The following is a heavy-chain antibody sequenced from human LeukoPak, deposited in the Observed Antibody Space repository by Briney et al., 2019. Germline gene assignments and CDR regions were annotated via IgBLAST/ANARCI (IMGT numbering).Heavy chain of an antibody. V-gene: IGHV4-34*01. CDR1: GGSFSGYY. Sequence: SETLSLTCAAYGGSFSGYYWSWIRQPPGKGLEWIGEINHSGSTNYNPSLKSRVTISVDTSKNQFSLKLSSVTAADTAVYYCARHAYYYGSASYYHAYWGQGTLVTVYS. CDR3: ARHAYYYGSASYYHAY. CDR2: INHSGST. D-gene: IGHD3-10*01. J-gene: IGHJ4*02.